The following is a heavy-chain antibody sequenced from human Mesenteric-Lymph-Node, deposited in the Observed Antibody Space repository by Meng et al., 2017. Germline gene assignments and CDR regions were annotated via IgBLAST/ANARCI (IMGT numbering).Heavy chain of an antibody. CDR2: TCYRSKWYY. CDR3: ASWYFNY. V-gene: IGHV6-1*01. J-gene: IGHJ4*02. CDR1: GDSVSSNSAA. Sequence: QVQLQQSGPGLVEPSQTLSLTCAISGDSVSSNSAAWLWIRQSPSRGLEWLGMTCYRSKWYYDYAVSVKSRITINPDTSRNQFSLQLNSVTPEDTAVYYCASWYFNYWGQGTLVTVSS.